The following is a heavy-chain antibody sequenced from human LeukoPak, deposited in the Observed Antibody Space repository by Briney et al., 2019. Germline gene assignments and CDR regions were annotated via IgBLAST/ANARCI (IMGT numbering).Heavy chain of an antibody. Sequence: PGGSLRLSCAASGFSFTNYSMTWVRQPPGKGLEWVSSINRSGGNTYYADSVKGRFTISRENSKNTLYLQMNSLRAEDAAIYFCASPYSTGWDAYDMWGQGTMVTVSS. V-gene: IGHV3-23*01. CDR1: GFSFTNYS. CDR3: ASPYSTGWDAYDM. CDR2: INRSGGNT. D-gene: IGHD6-19*01. J-gene: IGHJ3*02.